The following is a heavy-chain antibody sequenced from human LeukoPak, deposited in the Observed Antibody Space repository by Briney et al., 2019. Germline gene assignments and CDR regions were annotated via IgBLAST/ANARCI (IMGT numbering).Heavy chain of an antibody. J-gene: IGHJ4*02. CDR1: GFTFSSYE. Sequence: GGSLRLSCAASGFTFSSYEMNWVRQAPGKGLEWVSYISSSGSTIYYADSVKGRFTISRDNAKNSLYLRMNSLRAEDTAVYYCAREEAAWIQPGYDYWGQGTLVTVSS. CDR2: ISSSGSTI. CDR3: AREEAAWIQPGYDY. D-gene: IGHD5-18*01. V-gene: IGHV3-48*03.